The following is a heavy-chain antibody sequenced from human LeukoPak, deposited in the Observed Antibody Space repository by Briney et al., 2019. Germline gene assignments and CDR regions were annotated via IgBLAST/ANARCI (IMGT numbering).Heavy chain of an antibody. CDR1: GFTFSSYG. D-gene: IGHD5-18*01. Sequence: GGSLRLSCAASGFTFSSYGMHWVRQAPGKGLEWVAVISYDGSNKYYADSVKGRFTISRDNSKNTLYLQMNSLRAEDTAVYYCAKLEYSYGFDYWGQGTLVTVSS. CDR2: ISYDGSNK. CDR3: AKLEYSYGFDY. V-gene: IGHV3-30*18. J-gene: IGHJ4*02.